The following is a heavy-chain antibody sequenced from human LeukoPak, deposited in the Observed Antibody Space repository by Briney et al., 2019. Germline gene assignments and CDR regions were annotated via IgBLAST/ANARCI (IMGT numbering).Heavy chain of an antibody. CDR1: GCSISSYY. CDR3: ARKGFTDGNFDY. V-gene: IGHV4-59*01. Sequence: SETLSLTCTASGCSISSYYWSWFRQPPGKGLEWIAYIRDGGSSNDSPSLKSRVTISVDTSKNQVSLNLSSVTAADTAVYYCARKGFTDGNFDYWGQGTLVTVSS. J-gene: IGHJ4*02. D-gene: IGHD2-15*01. CDR2: IRDGGSS.